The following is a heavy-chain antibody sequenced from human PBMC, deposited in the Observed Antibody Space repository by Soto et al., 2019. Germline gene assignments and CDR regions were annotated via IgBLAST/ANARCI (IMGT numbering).Heavy chain of an antibody. V-gene: IGHV3-30-3*01. Sequence: HPGGSLRLSCAASGFTFSSYAMHWVRQAPGKGLEWVAVISYDGSNKYYADSVKGRFTISRDNSKNTLYLQMNSLRAEDTAVYYCARVDQENYYDSSGYYAYWGQGTLVTVAS. J-gene: IGHJ4*02. CDR2: ISYDGSNK. D-gene: IGHD3-22*01. CDR1: GFTFSSYA. CDR3: ARVDQENYYDSSGYYAY.